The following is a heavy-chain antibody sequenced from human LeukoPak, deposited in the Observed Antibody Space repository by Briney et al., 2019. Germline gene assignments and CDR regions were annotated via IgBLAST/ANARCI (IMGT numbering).Heavy chain of an antibody. D-gene: IGHD4-17*01. V-gene: IGHV3-7*01. CDR3: ARGPDFGDRLDYFDY. CDR1: GFTFRRRW. CDR2: IKQDGSQ. Sequence: GALRLSCSASGFTFRRRWKGWVRQTPGKGLEWGAGIKQDGSQYYVDSVKGRFFISRDNAKNSVSLQMNSLRGEDTAVYYCARGPDFGDRLDYFDYWGQGTLVTVS. J-gene: IGHJ4*02.